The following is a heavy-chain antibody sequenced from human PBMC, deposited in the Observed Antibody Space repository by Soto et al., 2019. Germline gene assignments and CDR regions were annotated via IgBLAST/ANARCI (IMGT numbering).Heavy chain of an antibody. CDR3: VTVNLVGAAYYFDY. J-gene: IGHJ4*02. V-gene: IGHV4-30-4*01. CDR1: GGPISGDYY. D-gene: IGHD1-26*01. Sequence: SETLSLTCNVSGGPISGDYYWTWIRQPPGKGLEWIGYVYYSGTTYSHPSLNSRVSISVDTSENQFSLRLTSVTAADTAVYYCVTVNLVGAAYYFDYWGPGTLVTVSS. CDR2: VYYSGTT.